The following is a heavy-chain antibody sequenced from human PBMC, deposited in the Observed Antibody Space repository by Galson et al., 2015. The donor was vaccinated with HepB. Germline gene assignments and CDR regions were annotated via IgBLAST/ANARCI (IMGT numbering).Heavy chain of an antibody. CDR1: GGSISSGGYY. CDR3: ARRLRGLGNYYFDY. D-gene: IGHD4-17*01. Sequence: QLQLQESGSGLVKPSQTLSLTCTVSGGSISSGGYYWSWIRKQPGKCLEWMWYIYYSGSTYYNPSLKSRVTISVDTSKNQFSLKLSSVTAADTAVYYCARRLRGLGNYYFDYWGQGTLVTVSS. J-gene: IGHJ4*02. CDR2: IYYSGST. V-gene: IGHV4-31*03.